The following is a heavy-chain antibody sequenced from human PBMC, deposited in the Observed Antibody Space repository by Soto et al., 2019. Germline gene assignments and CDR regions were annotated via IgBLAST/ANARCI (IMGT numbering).Heavy chain of an antibody. Sequence: PGESLKISCAASGFTFSSYSMNWVRQAPGKGLEWVSSICSSSSYIYYADSVKGRFTISRDNAKNSLYLQMNSLRAEDTAVYYCARDLGEWFKGLASYYYYMDVWGKGTTVTVSS. D-gene: IGHD3-16*01. J-gene: IGHJ6*03. CDR1: GFTFSSYS. CDR3: ARDLGEWFKGLASYYYYMDV. V-gene: IGHV3-21*01. CDR2: ICSSSSYI.